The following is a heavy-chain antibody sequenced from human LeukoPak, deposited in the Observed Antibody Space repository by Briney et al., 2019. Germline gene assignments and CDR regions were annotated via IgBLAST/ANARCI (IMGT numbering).Heavy chain of an antibody. D-gene: IGHD2-2*01. CDR3: AKTPAFIVVVPAASWFDP. CDR1: GFTFSSYA. CDR2: ISGSGGST. J-gene: IGHJ5*02. Sequence: GGSLRLSCAASGFTFSSYAVSWVRQAPGKGLEWVSAISGSGGSTYYADSVKGRFTISRDNSKNTLYLQMNSLRAEDTAVYYCAKTPAFIVVVPAASWFDPWGQGTLVTVSS. V-gene: IGHV3-23*01.